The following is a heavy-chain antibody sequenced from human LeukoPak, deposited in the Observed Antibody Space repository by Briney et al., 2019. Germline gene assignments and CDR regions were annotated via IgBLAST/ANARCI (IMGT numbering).Heavy chain of an antibody. CDR1: GFTFSSYA. CDR3: AKGAASALVDWFDP. D-gene: IGHD6-25*01. V-gene: IGHV3-23*01. CDR2: VTGSGGGT. Sequence: PGGSLRLSCAASGFTFSSYAMMWVRQAPGKGLEWVSSVTGSGGGTFYADSVKGRFTISRDNSQNTLYLQMNSLGAEDTAVYYCAKGAASALVDWFDPWGQGTLVTVSS. J-gene: IGHJ5*02.